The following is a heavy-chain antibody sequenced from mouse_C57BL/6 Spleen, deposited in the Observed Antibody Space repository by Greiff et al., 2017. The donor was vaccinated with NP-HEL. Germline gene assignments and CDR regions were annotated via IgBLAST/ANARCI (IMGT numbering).Heavy chain of an antibody. D-gene: IGHD2-5*01. CDR3: ARNSNYYFDY. CDR2: IDPSDSET. CDR1: GYTFTSYW. V-gene: IGHV1-52*01. J-gene: IGHJ2*01. Sequence: VKLQQPGAELVRPGSSVKLSCKASGYTFTSYWMHWVKQRPIQGLEWIGNIDPSDSETHYNQKFKDKATLTVDKSSSTAYMQLSSLTSEDSAVYYCARNSNYYFDYWGQGTTLTVSS.